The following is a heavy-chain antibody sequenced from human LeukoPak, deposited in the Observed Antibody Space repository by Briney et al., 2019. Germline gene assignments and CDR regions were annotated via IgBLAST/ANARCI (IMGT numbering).Heavy chain of an antibody. CDR3: ARDLYDSSESAFDI. J-gene: IGHJ3*02. D-gene: IGHD3-22*01. Sequence: GGSLRLSCAASGFTFNSYWMVWFRQAPGKGLEWVAVIWNDGSNKYYADSVKGRFTISRDNSKNTLYLQMNSLRAEDTAVYYCARDLYDSSESAFDIWGQGTMVTVSS. V-gene: IGHV3-33*08. CDR2: IWNDGSNK. CDR1: GFTFNSYW.